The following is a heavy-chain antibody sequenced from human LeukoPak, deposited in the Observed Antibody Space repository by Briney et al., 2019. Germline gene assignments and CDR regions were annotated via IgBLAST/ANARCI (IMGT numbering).Heavy chain of an antibody. Sequence: ASVKVSCKASGYTFTSYCMHWVRQAPGQGLEWMGIINPSGGSTSYAQKFQGRVTMTRDTSTSTVYMELSSLRSEDTAVYYCAREGPKRDGYNYWGQGTLVTVSS. CDR3: AREGPKRDGYNY. V-gene: IGHV1-46*01. CDR1: GYTFTSYC. J-gene: IGHJ4*02. CDR2: INPSGGST. D-gene: IGHD5-24*01.